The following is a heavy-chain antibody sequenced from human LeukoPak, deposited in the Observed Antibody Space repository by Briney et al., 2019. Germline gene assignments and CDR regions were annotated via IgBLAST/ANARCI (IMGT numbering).Heavy chain of an antibody. D-gene: IGHD4-17*01. Sequence: ASVRVSCKASGYTFTGHYMHWVRQVPGQGLEWMGWINPNSGGTNYAQKFKGRVTMTRDTSISTAYMDLSGLRSDDTAVYYCAKNHMRGDYDYWGQGTLVTVSS. CDR2: INPNSGGT. CDR3: AKNHMRGDYDY. CDR1: GYTFTGHY. V-gene: IGHV1-2*02. J-gene: IGHJ4*02.